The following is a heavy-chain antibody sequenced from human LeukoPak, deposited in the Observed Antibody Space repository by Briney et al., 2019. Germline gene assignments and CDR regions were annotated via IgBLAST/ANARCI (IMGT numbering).Heavy chain of an antibody. Sequence: ASETLSLTCTVSGGSISSYYWSWIRQPAGKGLEWIGRIYTSGSTNYNPPLKSRVTMSVDTSKNQFSLKLSSVTAADTAVYYCARGTSSGVAPYYYYYYMDVWGKGTTVTVSS. J-gene: IGHJ6*03. CDR1: GGSISSYY. CDR3: ARGTSSGVAPYYYYYYMDV. V-gene: IGHV4-4*07. CDR2: IYTSGST. D-gene: IGHD3-10*01.